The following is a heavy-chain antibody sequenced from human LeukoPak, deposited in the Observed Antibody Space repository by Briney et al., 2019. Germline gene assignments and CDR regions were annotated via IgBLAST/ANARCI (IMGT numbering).Heavy chain of an antibody. J-gene: IGHJ4*02. CDR3: ARGVVPFDY. D-gene: IGHD3-3*01. V-gene: IGHV3-30*04. CDR2: ISYDGSNK. Sequence: GGSLRLSCAASGFTFSSYAMRWVRQAPGKGLEWVAVISYDGSNKYYADSVKGRFTISRDNSKNTLYLQMNSLRAEDTAVYYCARGVVPFDYWGQGTLVTVSS. CDR1: GFTFSSYA.